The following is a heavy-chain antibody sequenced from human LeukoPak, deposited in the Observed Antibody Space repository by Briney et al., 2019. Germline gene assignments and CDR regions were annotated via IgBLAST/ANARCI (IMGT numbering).Heavy chain of an antibody. CDR1: RGSFSGYL. D-gene: IGHD3-22*01. J-gene: IGHJ5*01. CDR3: ARYFAVGVIVVVSDSENWFDP. CDR2: INHSGST. Sequence: PSEALSHTCCVYRGSFSGYLWTWIRQPPGKGLEWIGEINHSGSTNYNPSHKRRVTISVDTSKNQLSLKLSSVTTADTAVYYCARYFAVGVIVVVSDSENWFDPWGQGTLVTVSS. V-gene: IGHV4-34*01.